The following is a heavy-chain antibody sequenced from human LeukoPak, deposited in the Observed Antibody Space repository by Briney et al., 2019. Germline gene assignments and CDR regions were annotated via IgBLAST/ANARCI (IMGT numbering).Heavy chain of an antibody. J-gene: IGHJ3*02. CDR1: GDSVSTTDYY. D-gene: IGHD2-2*01. CDR3: ARVGYCSSASCYSPGAFDI. Sequence: SQTLSLTCTVSGDSVSTTDYYWTWIRQPPGRGLEWIGYIYDSGNTYYNPPLKSRVTISVDTSNIQVSLKLRSVTAADTAVYYCARVGYCSSASCYSPGAFDIWGQGTMVTVFS. CDR2: IYDSGNT. V-gene: IGHV4-30-4*01.